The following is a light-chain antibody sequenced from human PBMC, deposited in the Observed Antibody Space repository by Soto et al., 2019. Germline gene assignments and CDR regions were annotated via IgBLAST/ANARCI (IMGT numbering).Light chain of an antibody. CDR1: QSVSSSY. J-gene: IGKJ1*01. CDR3: QQYVTSSPRT. Sequence: EIVLTQSPFTLSLSPGERATLSCRASQSVSSSYLAWYQQKPGQAPRLLMYGISRRATGIPDRFSGSGSGTDFTLTITRLEPEDFAVYYCQQYVTSSPRTFGQGANVDIK. CDR2: GIS. V-gene: IGKV3-20*01.